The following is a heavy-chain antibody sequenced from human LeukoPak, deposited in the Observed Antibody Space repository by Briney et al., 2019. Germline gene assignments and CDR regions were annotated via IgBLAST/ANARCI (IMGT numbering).Heavy chain of an antibody. CDR3: VKDLFASGADYYYYAMDV. Sequence: PGRSLRLSCAASGFTFSSYGIHWVRQAPGKGLEWVAVISFDGSNKYYADSVKGRFTISRDNSKNTLYLQMNSLRAEDTAVYYCVKDLFASGADYYYYAMDVWGQGTTVTVSS. CDR2: ISFDGSNK. D-gene: IGHD3-10*01. CDR1: GFTFSSYG. J-gene: IGHJ6*02. V-gene: IGHV3-30*18.